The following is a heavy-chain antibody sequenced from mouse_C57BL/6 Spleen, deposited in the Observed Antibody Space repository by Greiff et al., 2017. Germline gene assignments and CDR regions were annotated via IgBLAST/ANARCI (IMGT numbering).Heavy chain of an antibody. CDR3: AVTTQGLPWYFDV. V-gene: IGHV1-72*01. D-gene: IGHD2-12*01. CDR2: IDPNSGGT. Sequence: VQLQQPGAELVKPGASVKLSCKASGYTFTSYWMHWVKQRPGRGLEWIGRIDPNSGGTKYNEKFKSKATLTVDKPSSTAYMQLSSLTSEDSAVXYCAVTTQGLPWYFDVWGTGTTVTVSS. CDR1: GYTFTSYW. J-gene: IGHJ1*03.